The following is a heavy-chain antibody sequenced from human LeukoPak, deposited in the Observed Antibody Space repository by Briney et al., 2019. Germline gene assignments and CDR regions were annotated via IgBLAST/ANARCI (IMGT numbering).Heavy chain of an antibody. CDR2: INWNGGST. Sequence: GGSLRLSCAASGFTFDDYGMGWVRQAPGKGLEWVSGINWNGGSTGYADSVKGRFTISRDNAKNSLYLQMNSLRAEDTALALYYDFWSGYYTGYYYYMDVWGKGTTVTVSS. CDR3: YDFWSGYYTGYYYYMDV. J-gene: IGHJ6*03. V-gene: IGHV3-20*01. D-gene: IGHD3-3*01. CDR1: GFTFDDYG.